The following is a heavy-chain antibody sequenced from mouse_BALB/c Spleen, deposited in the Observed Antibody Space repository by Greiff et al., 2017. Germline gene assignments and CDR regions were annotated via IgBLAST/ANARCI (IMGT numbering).Heavy chain of an antibody. V-gene: IGHV1-14*01. CDR1: GYTFTSYV. D-gene: IGHD1-1*01. CDR3: ARTYGSSYGYFDV. Sequence: EVHLVESGPELVKPGASVKMSCKASGYTFTSYVMHWVKQKPGQGLEWIGYINPYNDGTKYNEKFKGKATLTSDKSSSTAYMELSSLTSEDSAVYYCARTYGSSYGYFDVWGAGTTVTVSS. CDR2: INPYNDGT. J-gene: IGHJ1*01.